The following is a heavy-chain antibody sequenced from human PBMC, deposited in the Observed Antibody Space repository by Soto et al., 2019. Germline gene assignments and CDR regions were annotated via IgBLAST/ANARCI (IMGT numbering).Heavy chain of an antibody. CDR1: GGTFSSYA. Sequence: SVKVSCKASGGTFSSYAISWVRQAPGQGLERMGGIIPIFGTANYAQKFQGRVTITADESTSTAYMELRSLRSDDTAVYYCARASGSSYWFDPWGQGTLVTVSS. CDR3: ARASGSSYWFDP. CDR2: IIPIFGTA. D-gene: IGHD1-26*01. V-gene: IGHV1-69*13. J-gene: IGHJ5*02.